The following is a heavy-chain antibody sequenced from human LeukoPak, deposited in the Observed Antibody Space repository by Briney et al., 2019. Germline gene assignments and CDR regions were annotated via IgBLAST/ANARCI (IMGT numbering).Heavy chain of an antibody. CDR3: ARGQYSSSWYSSFDY. D-gene: IGHD6-13*01. Sequence: ASVKVSCKASGYTFTGYYMHWVRQAPGQGLEWMGWINPSSGGTNYAQKFQGRVTMTRDTSISTAYMELSRLRSDDTAVYYCARGQYSSSWYSSFDYWGQGTLVTVSS. V-gene: IGHV1-2*02. CDR1: GYTFTGYY. CDR2: INPSSGGT. J-gene: IGHJ4*02.